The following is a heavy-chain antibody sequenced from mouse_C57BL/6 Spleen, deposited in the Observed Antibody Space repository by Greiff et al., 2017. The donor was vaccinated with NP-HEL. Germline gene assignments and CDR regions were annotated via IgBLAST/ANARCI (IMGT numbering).Heavy chain of an antibody. Sequence: EVQLQQSGPGLVKPSQSLSLTCTVTGYSITSGYGWNWIRQFPGNKLEWMGYISYSGSTNYNPSLKSRISITRDTSKNQFFLQLNSVTTEYTATYYCARTARIKYWGQGTTLTVSS. CDR2: ISYSGST. D-gene: IGHD1-2*01. J-gene: IGHJ2*01. CDR1: GYSITSGYG. V-gene: IGHV3-2*02. CDR3: ARTARIKY.